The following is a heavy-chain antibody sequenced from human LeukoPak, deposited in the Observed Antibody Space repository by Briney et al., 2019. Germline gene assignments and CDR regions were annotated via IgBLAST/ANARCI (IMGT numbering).Heavy chain of an antibody. V-gene: IGHV4-34*01. CDR2: INHSGST. D-gene: IGHD2-15*01. CDR1: GGSFSGYY. CDR3: ARGDCSAGSCYSRWFDP. J-gene: IGHJ5*02. Sequence: SETLSLTCAVCGGSFSGYYWSWIRQPPGKGLEWIGEINHSGSTNYNPFLKSRVTISVDTSKNQFSLKLSSVTAADTAVYYCARGDCSAGSCYSRWFDPWGQGTLVTVSS.